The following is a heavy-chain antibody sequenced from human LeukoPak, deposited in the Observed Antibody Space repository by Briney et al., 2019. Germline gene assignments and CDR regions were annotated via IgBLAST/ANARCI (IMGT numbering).Heavy chain of an antibody. CDR1: GGSIMSYH. CDR2: IHTSGST. Sequence: SETLSLTCTVSGGSIMSYHWSWIRQPAGKGLDWIGRIHTSGSTSYNPSLKSRVTMSVDTSKNQLSLNLTSVTAADMAVYFCARRATSSNWYFDLWGRGTLVTVSS. CDR3: ARRATSSNWYFDL. D-gene: IGHD2-2*01. J-gene: IGHJ2*01. V-gene: IGHV4-4*07.